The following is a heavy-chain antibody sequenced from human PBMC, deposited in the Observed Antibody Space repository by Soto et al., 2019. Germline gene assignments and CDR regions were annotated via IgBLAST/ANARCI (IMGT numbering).Heavy chain of an antibody. CDR2: IYPGDSDT. CDR3: ARQPSRGYTNAYSADY. J-gene: IGHJ4*02. Sequence: GESLKISCKASGYTFTTYWIGWVRQMPGKGLEWMGIIYPGDSDTRYSPSFQGQVTISADKSISTAYLQWSSLKASDTAMYYCARQPSRGYTNAYSADYWGQGTPVTVSS. CDR1: GYTFTTYW. V-gene: IGHV5-51*01. D-gene: IGHD5-18*01.